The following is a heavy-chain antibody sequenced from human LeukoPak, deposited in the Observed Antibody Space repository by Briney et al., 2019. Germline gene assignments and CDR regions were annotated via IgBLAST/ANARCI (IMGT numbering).Heavy chain of an antibody. Sequence: PSETLSLTCNVSGYSISSGYYWGWIRQSPGKGLEWIGTVYHTGTTYYSPSLKSRLAISLDTSTNRFSLKLTSVTATDMAVYYCASAHYEATGLGYYFKFWGQGTLVSVSS. J-gene: IGHJ4*02. D-gene: IGHD2-8*02. CDR1: GYSISSGYY. V-gene: IGHV4-38-2*02. CDR3: ASAHYEATGLGYYFKF. CDR2: VYHTGTT.